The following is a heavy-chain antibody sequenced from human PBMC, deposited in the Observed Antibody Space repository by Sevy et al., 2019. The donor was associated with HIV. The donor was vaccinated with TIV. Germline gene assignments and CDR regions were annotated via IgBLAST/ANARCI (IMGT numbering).Heavy chain of an antibody. CDR3: ATPRGTDWYEGAGGYFDL. CDR1: GGSIRFNSYY. J-gene: IGHJ2*01. Sequence: SETLSLTCTVSGGSIRFNSYYWGWVRQPPGKGLEWIGSIYNTGRPPYNPSLKSRVPISVDTSKNNFSLRLTSVTAADTAVYYCATPRGTDWYEGAGGYFDLWGRGTLVTVSS. CDR2: IYNTGRP. D-gene: IGHD6-19*01. V-gene: IGHV4-39*02.